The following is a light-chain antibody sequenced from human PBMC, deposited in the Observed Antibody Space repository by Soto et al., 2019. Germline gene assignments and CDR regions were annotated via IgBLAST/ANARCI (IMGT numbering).Light chain of an antibody. CDR1: QSVSNY. V-gene: IGKV3-20*01. CDR2: GAS. J-gene: IGKJ1*01. CDR3: QQYGGSPQT. Sequence: EIVLTQSPGTLSLSPGERATLSCRASQSVSNYLVWYQQKPGHAPRLLISGASSRATGIPDRFGGSGSGTEFTLTIRRLEPEDFAVYYCQQYGGSPQTFGQGTKVEIK.